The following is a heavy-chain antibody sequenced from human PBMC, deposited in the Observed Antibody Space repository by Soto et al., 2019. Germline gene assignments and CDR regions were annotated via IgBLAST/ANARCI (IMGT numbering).Heavy chain of an antibody. D-gene: IGHD2-8*01. CDR1: GYSLPDYS. V-gene: IGHV1-3*01. CDR2: IHPGTGYT. CDR3: TRDLNGGNPFDY. Sequence: QVQFVQSEAEVKKPGASVRLSCKPSGYSLPDYSIQWVRQAAGQGLQWLGWIHPGTGYTESSQRFQGRLTLTMDNSATTFYMDLTSLTSEDTAVYFCTRDLNGGNPFDYWSQGTLVTVSS. J-gene: IGHJ4*02.